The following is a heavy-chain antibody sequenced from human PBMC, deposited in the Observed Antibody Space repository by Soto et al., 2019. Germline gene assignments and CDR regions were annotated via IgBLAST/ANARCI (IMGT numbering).Heavy chain of an antibody. CDR3: ARSIAVAGFYYYGMDV. D-gene: IGHD6-19*01. J-gene: IGHJ6*02. V-gene: IGHV1-69*13. Sequence: PSVKVSCKASGGTFSSYAISWVRQAPGQGLEWMGGIIPIFGTANYAQKFQGRVTITADESTSTAYMELSSLRSEDTAVYYCARSIAVAGFYYYGMDVWGQGTTVTVSS. CDR2: IIPIFGTA. CDR1: GGTFSSYA.